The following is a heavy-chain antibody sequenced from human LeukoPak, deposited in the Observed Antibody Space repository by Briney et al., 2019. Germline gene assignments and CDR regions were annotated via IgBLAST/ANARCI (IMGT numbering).Heavy chain of an antibody. V-gene: IGHV4-59*01. CDR1: GGPISSYS. D-gene: IGHD4-11*01. CDR3: VRARDYKVDY. CDR2: IYYSGSTSGST. Sequence: PSETLSLTCTVSGGPISSYSWSWIRQPPGKGLEWIGYIYYSGSTSGSTNYNPSLKSRVTISIDTSKNQFSLKLSSVTAADTAVYYCVRARDYKVDYWGQGALVTVSS. J-gene: IGHJ4*02.